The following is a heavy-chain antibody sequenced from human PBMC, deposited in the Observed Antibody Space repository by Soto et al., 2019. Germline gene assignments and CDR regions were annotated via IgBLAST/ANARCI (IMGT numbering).Heavy chain of an antibody. Sequence: TGGSLILCSASSGFTFSSYALSWVRQAPGEGLEWVSAISGSGGSTYYADSVKGRFTITRDNSKNTLYLQMNSLRAEDTAVYYCAKGEQQLALDYWGQGTMVPVSS. CDR2: ISGSGGST. CDR3: AKGEQQLALDY. J-gene: IGHJ4*02. V-gene: IGHV3-23*01. D-gene: IGHD6-13*01. CDR1: GFTFSSYA.